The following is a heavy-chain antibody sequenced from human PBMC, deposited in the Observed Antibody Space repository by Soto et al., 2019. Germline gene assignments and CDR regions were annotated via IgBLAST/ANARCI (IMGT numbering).Heavy chain of an antibody. CDR1: GGSISSGGYY. D-gene: IGHD6-13*01. J-gene: IGHJ6*02. CDR2: IYYSGST. CDR3: ARDLAVQGGTAAGTRYYYYGMDV. Sequence: SETLSLTCTVSGGSISSGGYYWSWIRQHPGKGLEWIGYIYYSGSTYYNPSLKSRVTISVDTSNNQFSLKLSSVTAADTAVYYCARDLAVQGGTAAGTRYYYYGMDVWGQGTTVTVSS. V-gene: IGHV4-31*03.